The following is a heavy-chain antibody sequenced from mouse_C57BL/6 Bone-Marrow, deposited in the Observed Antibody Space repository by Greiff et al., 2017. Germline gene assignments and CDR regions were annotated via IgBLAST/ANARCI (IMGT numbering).Heavy chain of an antibody. Sequence: QVQLQQPGAELVMPGASVKLSCKASGYTFTSYWMHWVKQRPGQGLEWIGEIDPSDSYTNYNQKFKGKSTLTVDKSSSTAYMQLSSLTSEDSAVYYCTTDGNYVEYYFDYWGQGTTLTVSS. J-gene: IGHJ2*01. CDR3: TTDGNYVEYYFDY. CDR1: GYTFTSYW. D-gene: IGHD2-1*01. CDR2: IDPSDSYT. V-gene: IGHV1-69*01.